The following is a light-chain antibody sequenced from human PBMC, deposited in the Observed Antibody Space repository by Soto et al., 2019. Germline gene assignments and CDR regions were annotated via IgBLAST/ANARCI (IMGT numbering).Light chain of an antibody. CDR2: DVS. Sequence: QSALTQPASVSGSPGQSITISCTGTSSDVGGYNYVSWYQQHPGKAPKLMIHDVSNRPSGVSNRFSGSKSGNTASLTISGLQAEDEADYYCSSYTSSSIVVFGGGTKLTVL. CDR1: SSDVGGYNY. V-gene: IGLV2-14*01. J-gene: IGLJ2*01. CDR3: SSYTSSSIVV.